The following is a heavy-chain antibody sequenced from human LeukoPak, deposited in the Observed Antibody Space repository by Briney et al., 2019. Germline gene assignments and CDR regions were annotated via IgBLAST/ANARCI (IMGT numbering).Heavy chain of an antibody. D-gene: IGHD3-9*01. CDR2: IGHTGSIT. V-gene: IGHV3-48*04. CDR3: ARDLFSLGYDILTGYYKPRGMDV. Sequence: SGGSLRLSCAGSGFTFGSYSMNWVRHAPGKGLEWVSYIGHTGSITDYADSVKGRFTISRDNAKNSLYLQMNTLRAEDTAVYYCARDLFSLGYDILTGYYKPRGMDVWGQGTTVTVSS. CDR1: GFTFGSYS. J-gene: IGHJ6*02.